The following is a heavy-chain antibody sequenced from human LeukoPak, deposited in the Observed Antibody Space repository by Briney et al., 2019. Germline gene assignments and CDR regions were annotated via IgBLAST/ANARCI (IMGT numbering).Heavy chain of an antibody. CDR1: GFTISSYY. CDR2: INSDGSST. Sequence: GGSLRLPCAASGFTISSYYMAWVRQAPGKGLVWVSRINSDGSSTSYADSVKGRFTISRDNGKNTLYLQMNSLRAEDTAVYYCARACLGGFDYWGQGTLVTVSS. V-gene: IGHV3-74*01. D-gene: IGHD5/OR15-5a*01. J-gene: IGHJ4*02. CDR3: ARACLGGFDY.